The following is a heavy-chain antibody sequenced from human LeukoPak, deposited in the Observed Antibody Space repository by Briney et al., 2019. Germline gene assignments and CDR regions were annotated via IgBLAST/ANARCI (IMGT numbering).Heavy chain of an antibody. D-gene: IGHD1-7*01. V-gene: IGHV3-7*01. CDR2: IKQDGSEK. J-gene: IGHJ6*02. CDR1: GFTFSSYW. CDR3: ARDVMWGVTGTIRYYYYGMDV. Sequence: GGSLRLSCAASGFTFSSYWMSWVRQAPGKGLEWVANIKQDGSEKYYVDSVKGRFAISRDNAKNSLYLQMNSLRAEDTAVYYCARDVMWGVTGTIRYYYYGMDVWGQGTTVTVSS.